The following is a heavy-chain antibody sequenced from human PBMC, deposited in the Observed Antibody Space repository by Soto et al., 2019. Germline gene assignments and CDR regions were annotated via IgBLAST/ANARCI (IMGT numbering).Heavy chain of an antibody. Sequence: EVQLVESGGGVVRPGGSLRLSCAASGFTFDDYGMSWVRQAPGKGLEWVSGINWNGGSTGYADSVKGRFTISRDNAKNSLYLLMNSLRAEDTALYYCARASGGSYYYYYGMDVWGQGTTVTVSS. CDR2: INWNGGST. CDR1: GFTFDDYG. CDR3: ARASGGSYYYYYGMDV. V-gene: IGHV3-20*04. J-gene: IGHJ6*02. D-gene: IGHD1-26*01.